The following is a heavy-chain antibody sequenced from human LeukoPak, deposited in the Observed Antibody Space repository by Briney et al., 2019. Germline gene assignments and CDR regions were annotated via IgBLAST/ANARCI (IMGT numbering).Heavy chain of an antibody. V-gene: IGHV4-39*01. CDR3: AAAPIGYCSGGSCYSWFDP. CDR2: IYYSGST. Sequence: SETLSLTCTVSGGSISSSSYYWGWIRQPPGKGLEWIGSIYYSGSTYYNPSLKSRVTISVDTSKNQFSLKLSSVTAADTAVYYCAAAPIGYCSGGSCYSWFDPRGQGTLVTVSS. CDR1: GGSISSSSYY. D-gene: IGHD2-15*01. J-gene: IGHJ5*02.